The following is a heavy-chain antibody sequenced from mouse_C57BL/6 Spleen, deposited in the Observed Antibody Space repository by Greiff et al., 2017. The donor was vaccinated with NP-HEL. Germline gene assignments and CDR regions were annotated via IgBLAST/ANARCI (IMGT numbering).Heavy chain of an antibody. CDR3: TRKGNYVGWYVDV. D-gene: IGHD2-1*01. V-gene: IGHV14-4*01. CDR1: GFNIKDDY. Sequence: VQLQQSGAELVRPGASVKLSCTASGFNIKDDYMHWVKQRPEQGLEWIGWIDPENGDTEYASKFQGKATITADISSNTAYLELSSLTSEDTAVYVCTRKGNYVGWYVDVWGTGTTVTVSS. J-gene: IGHJ1*03. CDR2: IDPENGDT.